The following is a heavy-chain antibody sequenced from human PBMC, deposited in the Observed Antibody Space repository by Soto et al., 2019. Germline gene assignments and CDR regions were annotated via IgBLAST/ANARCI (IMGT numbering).Heavy chain of an antibody. V-gene: IGHV4-34*01. CDR3: ARDSTRRGTCDI. J-gene: IGHJ3*02. Sequence: PSETLSLTCSVSGGTINSGDYFWSWIRQPPGKGLEWIGEINHSGSTNYNPSLKSRVTMSVDTSKNQFSLKLSSVTAADTAVYYCARDSTRRGTCDIWGQGTMVTVSS. CDR1: GGTINSGDYF. CDR2: INHSGST. D-gene: IGHD2-2*01.